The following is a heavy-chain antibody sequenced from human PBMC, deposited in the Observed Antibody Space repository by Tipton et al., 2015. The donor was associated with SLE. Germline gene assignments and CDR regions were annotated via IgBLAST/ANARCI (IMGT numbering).Heavy chain of an antibody. J-gene: IGHJ4*02. D-gene: IGHD1-1*01. V-gene: IGHV3-66*02. CDR1: GFTVSSNY. CDR2: IYSGGTT. CDR3: AKDQVQL. Sequence: LSLTCAASGFTVSSNYMSWVRQAPGKGLEWVSVIYSGGTTYYADSVKGRFTISRDNSKNTLYLQMNSLRAEDTAVYYCAKDQVQLWGQGTLVTVSS.